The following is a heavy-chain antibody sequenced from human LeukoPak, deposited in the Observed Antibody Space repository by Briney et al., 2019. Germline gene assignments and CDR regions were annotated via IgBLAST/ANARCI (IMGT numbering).Heavy chain of an antibody. CDR3: EKDRTMVRGTDAFYF. CDR2: ITWDGGST. CDR1: GFTFDDCT. V-gene: IGHV3-43*01. Sequence: GGSLRLSCAAPGFTFDDCTMHWVRQAPGKGLEWVSLITWDGGSTYYGDSVKGRFTISRDNSKNSLYLQMNSLRTEDTALYYCEKDRTMVRGTDAFYFWGQGKKVTVSS. J-gene: IGHJ3*01. D-gene: IGHD3-10*01.